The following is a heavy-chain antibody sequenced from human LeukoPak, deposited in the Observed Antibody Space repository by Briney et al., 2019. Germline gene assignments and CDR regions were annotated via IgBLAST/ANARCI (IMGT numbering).Heavy chain of an antibody. CDR1: GFTFSIYN. D-gene: IGHD3-10*01. CDR2: ISSSGSTI. J-gene: IGHJ6*02. Sequence: PGGSLRLSCVASGFTFSIYNMNWVRQAPGKGLEWVSYISSSGSTIYYADSVRGRITISRDNAKKSLYLQMNSLREEDTAVYYCARDYYGSGRYYNAYYGMDVWGQGTTVTVSS. CDR3: ARDYYGSGRYYNAYYGMDV. V-gene: IGHV3-48*03.